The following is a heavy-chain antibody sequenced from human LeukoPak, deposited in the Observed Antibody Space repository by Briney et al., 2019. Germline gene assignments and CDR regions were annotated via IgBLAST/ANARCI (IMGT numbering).Heavy chain of an antibody. CDR3: ARDKTAAGTIEY. CDR1: VYTFTSYY. Sequence: GSSVKVSFKASVYTFTSYYMHWERQSPGQHLERSGIINPSGGSTSYEQKFQGRVTMTRDTSTSTVYMELSSLRSEDTAVYYCARDKTAAGTIEYWGQGTLVTVSS. V-gene: IGHV1-46*01. J-gene: IGHJ4*02. D-gene: IGHD6-13*01. CDR2: INPSGGST.